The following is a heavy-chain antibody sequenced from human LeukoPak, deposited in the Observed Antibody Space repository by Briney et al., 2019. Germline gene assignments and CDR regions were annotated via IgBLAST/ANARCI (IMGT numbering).Heavy chain of an antibody. D-gene: IGHD6-19*01. CDR2: ISYDGCNK. Sequence: GRSLRLSCAASGFTFSSYAMHWVRQAPGKGLEWVAVISYDGCNKYYADSVKGRFTISRDNSKNTLYLQMDSLRAEDTAVYYCARDGGEWLALGYFDYWGQGTLVTVSS. CDR3: ARDGGEWLALGYFDY. V-gene: IGHV3-30*04. CDR1: GFTFSSYA. J-gene: IGHJ4*02.